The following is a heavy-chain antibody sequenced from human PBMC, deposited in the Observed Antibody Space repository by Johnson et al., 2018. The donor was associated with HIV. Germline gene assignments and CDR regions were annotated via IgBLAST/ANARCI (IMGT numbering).Heavy chain of an antibody. J-gene: IGHJ3*02. CDR3: AKDIRGSLGAFDI. CDR2: IKQDGSEK. D-gene: IGHD1-26*01. V-gene: IGHV3-7*03. Sequence: VQLVESGGGLVKPGGSLRLSCAASGFTFSTYGMHWVRQAPGKGLEWVANIKQDGSEKYYVDSVKGRFTISRDNAKNSLYLQMNSLRAEDTALYYCAKDIRGSLGAFDIWGQGTMVTVSS. CDR1: GFTFSTYG.